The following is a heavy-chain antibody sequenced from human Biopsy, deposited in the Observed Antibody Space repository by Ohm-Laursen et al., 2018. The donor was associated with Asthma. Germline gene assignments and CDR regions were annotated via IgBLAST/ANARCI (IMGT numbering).Heavy chain of an antibody. Sequence: SETLSLTCTVSGGSITSSSYYWGWIRQPPGKGMEWIGSMYHSGTPSYHPPLKSRPTISVDTRTNQLSLKIGCVTAADTAVYFCVRHQYSSSWSTFDYWGQGALVTVSS. D-gene: IGHD3-22*01. V-gene: IGHV4-39*01. J-gene: IGHJ4*02. CDR1: GGSITSSSYY. CDR3: VRHQYSSSWSTFDY. CDR2: MYHSGTP.